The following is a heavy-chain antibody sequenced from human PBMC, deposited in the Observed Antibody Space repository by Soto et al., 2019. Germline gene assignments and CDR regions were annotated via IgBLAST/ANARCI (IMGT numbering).Heavy chain of an antibody. CDR2: ISYDGSNK. V-gene: IGHV3-30-3*01. CDR3: ARARGSSGWDWDYYYYYGMDV. CDR1: GFTFSSYA. J-gene: IGHJ6*02. D-gene: IGHD6-19*01. Sequence: VQLVESGGGLVQPGRSLRLSCAASGFTFSSYAMHWVRQAPGKGLEWVAVISYDGSNKYYADSVKGRFTISRDNSKNTLYLQMNSLRAEDTAVYYCARARGSSGWDWDYYYYYGMDVWGQGTTVTVSS.